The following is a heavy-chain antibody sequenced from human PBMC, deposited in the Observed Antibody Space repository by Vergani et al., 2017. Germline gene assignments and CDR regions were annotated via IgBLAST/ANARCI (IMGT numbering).Heavy chain of an antibody. CDR2: IDHTGRP. CDR1: GGSFTSYH. D-gene: IGHD4-11*01. V-gene: IGHV4-34*01. CDR3: ARVNTETNGHLYYSYYMDV. Sequence: QVQLQQWGGGLLKPSETLSLTCVVNGGSFTSYHWTWIRQSPGEGLEWVGDIDHTGRPDYNPSPKSRLTMSVDKSRNQFSLTLNSVTATDTAIYFCARVNTETNGHLYYSYYMDVWGQGTAVTVS. J-gene: IGHJ6*03.